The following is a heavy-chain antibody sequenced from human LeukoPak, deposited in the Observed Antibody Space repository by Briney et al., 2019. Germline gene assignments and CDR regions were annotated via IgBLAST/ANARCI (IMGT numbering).Heavy chain of an antibody. J-gene: IGHJ3*02. CDR1: GVTFSGSA. CDR3: AAAFGTAFDI. V-gene: IGHV3-73*01. Sequence: PGGSLKLSCAASGVTFSGSAMHWVRQASGKGLEWFGRSRSKANNYATSYAASVKGRFTISRDDSKTTASLQMNSLKPEETAVYYCAAAFGTAFDIWAHGTMVTVSS. D-gene: IGHD3-10*01. CDR2: SRSKANNYAT.